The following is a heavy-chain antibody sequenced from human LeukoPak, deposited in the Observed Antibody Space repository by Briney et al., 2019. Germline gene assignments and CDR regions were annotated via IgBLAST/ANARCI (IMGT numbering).Heavy chain of an antibody. CDR3: AGESNYDYVWGSYRRDY. CDR2: ISGSGGST. CDR1: GFTFSSYA. D-gene: IGHD3-16*02. V-gene: IGHV3-23*01. J-gene: IGHJ4*02. Sequence: TGGSLRLSCAASGFTFSSYAMSWVRQAPGKGLEWVSAISGSGGSTYYADSVKGRFTISRDNSKNTLYLQMNSLRAEDTAVYYCAGESNYDYVWGSYRRDYWGQGTLVTVSS.